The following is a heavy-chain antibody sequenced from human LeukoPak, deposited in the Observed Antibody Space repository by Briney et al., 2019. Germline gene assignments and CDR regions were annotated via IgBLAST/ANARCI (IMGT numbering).Heavy chain of an antibody. Sequence: GGSLRLSCAASGFTFSSYAMSWVRQAPGKGLEWVSAISGSGGSTYYADAVKGRFTISRDNSKNTLYLQMNSLRAEDTAVYYCAKHMSLAVITNVAFDIWGQGTMVTVSS. D-gene: IGHD3-22*01. J-gene: IGHJ3*02. V-gene: IGHV3-23*01. CDR2: ISGSGGST. CDR1: GFTFSSYA. CDR3: AKHMSLAVITNVAFDI.